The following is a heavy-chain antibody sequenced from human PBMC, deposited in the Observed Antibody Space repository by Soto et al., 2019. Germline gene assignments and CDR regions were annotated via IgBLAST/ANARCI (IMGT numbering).Heavy chain of an antibody. Sequence: EVQLVESGGGLVKPGGARGHSGPALGLTLRSFSRNWVPQPPGKGLEWVSSISSSMSYIYYADSGKGLFTISRDNAKNSLYLQMNSLRAEDTAVYYCARGGSPDYWGQGTLVTVSS. V-gene: IGHV3-21*01. CDR3: ARGGSPDY. D-gene: IGHD1-26*01. J-gene: IGHJ4*02. CDR2: ISSSMSYI. CDR1: GLTLRSFS.